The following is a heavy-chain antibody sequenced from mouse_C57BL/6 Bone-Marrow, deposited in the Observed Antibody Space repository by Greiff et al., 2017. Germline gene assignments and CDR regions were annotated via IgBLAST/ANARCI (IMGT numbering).Heavy chain of an antibody. V-gene: IGHV1-26*01. CDR2: INPNNGGT. J-gene: IGHJ3*01. CDR3: ASGLLPY. D-gene: IGHD1-1*01. CDR1: GYTFTDYY. Sequence: EVQLQQSGPELVKPGASVKISCKASGYTFTDYYMNWVKQSHGKSLEWIGDINPNNGGTSYNQKFKGKATFTVDKSSSTAYMELRSLTSEDSAVYYCASGLLPYWGQGTLVTVSA.